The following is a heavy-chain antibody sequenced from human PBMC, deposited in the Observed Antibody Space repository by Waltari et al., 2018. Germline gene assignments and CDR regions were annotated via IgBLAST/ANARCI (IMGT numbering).Heavy chain of an antibody. V-gene: IGHV3-30*04. J-gene: IGHJ4*02. CDR1: GFSFITLV. CDR3: AREDYYDVGRIGANFDY. D-gene: IGHD3-22*01. Sequence: VLLVESGGGVVQPVWSLRPSWLASGFSFITLVGKGVRQAPGKGLEGVAVKSRDEKKTDYADSVKGRFITSRDNAKNTVYLQMNSLTTEDTAVYYCAREDYYDVGRIGANFDYWGQGTLVTVSP. CDR2: KSRDEKKT.